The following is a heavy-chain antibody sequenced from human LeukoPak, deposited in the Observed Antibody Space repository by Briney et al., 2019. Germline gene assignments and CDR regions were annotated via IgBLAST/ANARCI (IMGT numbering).Heavy chain of an antibody. J-gene: IGHJ5*02. V-gene: IGHV3-21*01. CDR1: GFTFSSYS. CDR2: ISSSSSYI. CDR3: ARGSDYGDYVWWFDP. Sequence: GGSLRLSCAASGFTFSSYSMNWVRQAPGKGLEWVSSISSSSSYIYYADSVKGRFTISRDNAKNSLYLQMNSLRAEDTAVYYCARGSDYGDYVWWFDPWGREPWSPSPQ. D-gene: IGHD4-17*01.